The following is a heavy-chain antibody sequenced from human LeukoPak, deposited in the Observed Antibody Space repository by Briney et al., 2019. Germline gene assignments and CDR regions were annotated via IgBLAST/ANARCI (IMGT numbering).Heavy chain of an antibody. CDR3: AKEESGPRVDY. D-gene: IGHD3-10*01. CDR2: ISGSGGNT. Sequence: GGSLRFSCAASGFTFRTYAMSWVRQAPGKGLEWVSAISGSGGNTYYADSVKGRFTISRDNSKNTLYLQMNSLRAEDTAVYYCAKEESGPRVDYWGQGTLVTVSS. V-gene: IGHV3-23*01. CDR1: GFTFRTYA. J-gene: IGHJ4*02.